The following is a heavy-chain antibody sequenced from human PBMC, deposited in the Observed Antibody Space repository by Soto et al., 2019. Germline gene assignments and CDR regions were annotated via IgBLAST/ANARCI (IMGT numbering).Heavy chain of an antibody. J-gene: IGHJ4*02. Sequence: GYSCRGSSTAAWGPFRRISISWLRQATGQGLEWMGGIIPIFGTANYAQKFQGRVTITADKSTSTAYMELSSLRSEDTAVYYCARVYYDSSGYYYDYWGQVTLVTVSS. CDR3: ARVYYDSSGYYYDY. D-gene: IGHD3-22*01. CDR2: IIPIFGTA. CDR1: WGPFRRIS. V-gene: IGHV1-69*06.